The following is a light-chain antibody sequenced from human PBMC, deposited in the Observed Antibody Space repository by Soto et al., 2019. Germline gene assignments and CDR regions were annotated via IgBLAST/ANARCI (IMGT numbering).Light chain of an antibody. V-gene: IGLV3-21*02. CDR2: DDS. Sequence: SYELTQPPSVSVAPGQTARITCGGNTIGSESVHWYQKKPGQAPVLVVYDDSDRPSGIPERFSGSNSGNTATLTISRVEAGDEADYYCQVWDRSSDHRGVFGGGTKLTVL. CDR1: TIGSES. CDR3: QVWDRSSDHRGV. J-gene: IGLJ2*01.